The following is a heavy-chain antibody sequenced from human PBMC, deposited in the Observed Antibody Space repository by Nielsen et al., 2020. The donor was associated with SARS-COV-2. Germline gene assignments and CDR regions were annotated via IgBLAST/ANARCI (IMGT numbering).Heavy chain of an antibody. CDR1: GFTFDDYT. Sequence: GESLKISCAASGFTFDDYTMHWVRQAPGKGLEWVSLISWDGGSTYYADSVKGRFTISRDNAKNTLYLQMNSLRAEDTAVYYCARTTYYYDSSGYYAYDAFDIWGQGTMVTVSS. V-gene: IGHV3-43*01. J-gene: IGHJ3*02. CDR3: ARTTYYYDSSGYYAYDAFDI. D-gene: IGHD3-22*01. CDR2: ISWDGGST.